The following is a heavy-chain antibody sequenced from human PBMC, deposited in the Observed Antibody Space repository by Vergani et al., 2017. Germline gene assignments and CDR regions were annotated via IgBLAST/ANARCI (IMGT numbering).Heavy chain of an antibody. CDR3: EREVYSSGWEVYYYYGMDV. V-gene: IGHV3-33*01. D-gene: IGHD6-19*01. J-gene: IGHJ6*02. CDR2: IWYDGSNK. Sequence: QVQLVESGGGVVQPGRSLRLSCAASGFTFSSYGMHWVRQAPGKGLEWVAVIWYDGSNKYYADSVKGRFTISRDNSKNTMYLQMNSLRAEDTAVYYCEREVYSSGWEVYYYYGMDVWGQGTTVTVSS. CDR1: GFTFSSYG.